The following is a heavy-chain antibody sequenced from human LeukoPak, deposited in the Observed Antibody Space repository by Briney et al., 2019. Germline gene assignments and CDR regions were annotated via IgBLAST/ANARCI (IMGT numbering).Heavy chain of an antibody. Sequence: GESLKISCKICGYKLTNNWIGWVRQVPGKGLEWMGLIYPGYSDAKYSPSFQGQVTLSVDASISTAYLRLSGLRASDTAIYYCVRFALTSSLDHWGQGTLVTVSS. D-gene: IGHD6-13*01. CDR1: GYKLTNNW. V-gene: IGHV5-51*01. J-gene: IGHJ5*02. CDR3: VRFALTSSLDH. CDR2: IYPGYSDA.